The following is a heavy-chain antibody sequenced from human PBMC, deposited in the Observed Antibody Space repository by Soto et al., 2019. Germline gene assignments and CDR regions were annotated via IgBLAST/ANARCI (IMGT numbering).Heavy chain of an antibody. Sequence: PGGSLRLSCAASGFTFSSYGMHWVRQAPGKGLEWVAVIWYDGSNKYYADSVKGRFTISRDNSKNTLYLQMNSLRAEDTAVYYCATTQRGDFYYYYGMDVWGQGTTVTVSS. D-gene: IGHD2-21*02. CDR3: ATTQRGDFYYYYGMDV. V-gene: IGHV3-33*01. J-gene: IGHJ6*02. CDR1: GFTFSSYG. CDR2: IWYDGSNK.